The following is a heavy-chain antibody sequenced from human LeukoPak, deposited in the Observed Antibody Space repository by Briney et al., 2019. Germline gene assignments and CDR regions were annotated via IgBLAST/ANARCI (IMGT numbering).Heavy chain of an antibody. D-gene: IGHD1-14*01. J-gene: IGHJ6*02. Sequence: SETLSLTCTVSGGSISSYYWSWIRQHPGKGLEWIGYIYYSGSTNYNPSLKSRVTISVDTSKNQFSLKLSSVTAADTAVYYCARDLPGNGMDVWGQGTTVTVSS. CDR3: ARDLPGNGMDV. CDR1: GGSISSYY. CDR2: IYYSGST. V-gene: IGHV4-59*01.